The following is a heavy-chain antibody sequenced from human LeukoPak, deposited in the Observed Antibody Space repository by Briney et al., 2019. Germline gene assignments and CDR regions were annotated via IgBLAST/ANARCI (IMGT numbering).Heavy chain of an antibody. CDR2: IYYSGST. D-gene: IGHD2-8*02. CDR1: GGSISSSSYY. Sequence: PSETLSLTCTVSGGSISSSSYYWGWIRQPPGKGLEWIGSIYYSGSTYYNPSLKSRVTISVDTSKNQFSLKLSSVTAADTAVYYCARVYWGIYYFDYWGQGTLVTVSS. CDR3: ARVYWGIYYFDY. J-gene: IGHJ4*02. V-gene: IGHV4-39*07.